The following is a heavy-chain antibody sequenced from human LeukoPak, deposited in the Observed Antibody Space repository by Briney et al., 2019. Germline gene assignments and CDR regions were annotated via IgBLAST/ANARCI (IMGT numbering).Heavy chain of an antibody. Sequence: PSETLSLTCTVSGGSIGSYYWSWIRQPPGKGLEWIGYIYYSGSTNYNPSLKSRVTISVDTSKNQFSLKLSSVTAADTAVYYCARELDDSSGSDAFDIWGQGTMVTVSS. D-gene: IGHD3-22*01. J-gene: IGHJ3*02. CDR1: GGSIGSYY. CDR2: IYYSGST. V-gene: IGHV4-59*01. CDR3: ARELDDSSGSDAFDI.